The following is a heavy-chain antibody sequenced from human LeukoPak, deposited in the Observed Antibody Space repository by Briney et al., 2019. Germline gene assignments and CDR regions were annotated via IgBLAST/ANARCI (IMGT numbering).Heavy chain of an antibody. CDR1: GYTLSSFA. D-gene: IGHD6-19*01. CDR3: ARDGKHIAVPGVRYPMDV. Sequence: GASVKVSCKASGYTLSSFAMHWVRQAPGQRLEWMGRLSAANGNSQYSQKFQDGVTITSDTSANTAYMELSSLRSEDTAVYYCARDGKHIAVPGVRYPMDVWGQGTTVTVS. J-gene: IGHJ6*02. CDR2: LSAANGNS. V-gene: IGHV1-3*01.